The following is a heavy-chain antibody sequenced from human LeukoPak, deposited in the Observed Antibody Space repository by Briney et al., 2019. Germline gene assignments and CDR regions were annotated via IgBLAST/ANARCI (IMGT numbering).Heavy chain of an antibody. Sequence: GGSLRLSCAASGFTVSSNYMTWVRQAPGKGLEWVSVIYKSAITYYADSVKGRFTISRDNAKNSLFLQMNSLRAEDTAVYYCARVLRYCSGGNCYSGGLGYMDVWGKGTTVTISS. D-gene: IGHD2-15*01. J-gene: IGHJ6*03. V-gene: IGHV3-53*01. CDR1: GFTVSSNY. CDR3: ARVLRYCSGGNCYSGGLGYMDV. CDR2: IYKSAIT.